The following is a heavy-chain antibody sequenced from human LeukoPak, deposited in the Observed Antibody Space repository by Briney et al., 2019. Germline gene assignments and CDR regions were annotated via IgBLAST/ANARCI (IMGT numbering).Heavy chain of an antibody. CDR3: AKRNPGY. Sequence: PGGSLRLSCAASGVTLSSYAMSWVRQAPGKGLEWVSGTSDRGDYTYYADSVKGRFTISRDNSKNTLYLQMNSLRAEDTAVYYCAKRNPGYWGQGTLVTVSS. CDR1: GVTLSSYA. V-gene: IGHV3-23*01. J-gene: IGHJ4*02. CDR2: TSDRGDYT.